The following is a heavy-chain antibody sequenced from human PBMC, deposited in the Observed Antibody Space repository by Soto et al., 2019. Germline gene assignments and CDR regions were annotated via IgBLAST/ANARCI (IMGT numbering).Heavy chain of an antibody. J-gene: IGHJ6*02. CDR1: GFTFSSYA. CDR2: ISGSGGST. D-gene: IGHD6-13*01. V-gene: IGHV3-23*01. Sequence: PWGSLRLSCAASGFTFSSYAMSWVRQAPGKGLEWVSAISGSGGSTYYADSVKGRFTISRDNSKNTLYLQMNSLRAEDTAVYYCAKEDGYSSSWLYYYYYGMDVWGQGTTVTVSS. CDR3: AKEDGYSSSWLYYYYYGMDV.